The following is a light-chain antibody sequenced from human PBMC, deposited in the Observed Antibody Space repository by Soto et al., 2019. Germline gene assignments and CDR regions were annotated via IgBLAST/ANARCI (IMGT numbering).Light chain of an antibody. Sequence: QSVLTQPASVSGSLGQSITISCTGTSSDIGNYNLVSWYQQDPGKAPKLMIYEGGKRPPGISNRFSDSKSANTASLTISGLQPEDEADYYCCSYAGASTWVFGGGTKLTVL. CDR1: SSDIGNYNL. V-gene: IGLV2-23*01. CDR2: EGG. J-gene: IGLJ3*02. CDR3: CSYAGASTWV.